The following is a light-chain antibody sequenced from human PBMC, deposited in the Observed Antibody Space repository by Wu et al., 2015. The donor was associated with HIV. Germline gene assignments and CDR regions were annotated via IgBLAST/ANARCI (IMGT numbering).Light chain of an antibody. Sequence: EIVLTQSPGTLSLSPGDRATLSCRASQNVANSLAWYQQKPGQAPRLLIYSSTQRATGIPARFGGSASGTDFTLTINSLESEDFAVYYCQQRDDWPPGLTFGGGPGWRSN. CDR2: SST. CDR3: QQRDDWPPGLT. J-gene: IGKJ4*01. V-gene: IGKV3-11*01. CDR1: QNVANS.